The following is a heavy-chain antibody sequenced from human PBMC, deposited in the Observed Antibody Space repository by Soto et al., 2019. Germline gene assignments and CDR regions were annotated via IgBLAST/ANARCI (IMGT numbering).Heavy chain of an antibody. J-gene: IGHJ4*02. CDR3: VGGHYYFDY. D-gene: IGHD3-10*01. V-gene: IGHV3-30*03. Sequence: QVQLVESGGGVVQPGRSLRLSCAASGFPFTTYGMHWVREGPGKGLEWVAVISYDGSNKYYADSVKGRFTISRDNSKNTLYLQMNSLRPEDTAWYYCVGGHYYFDYRGQGTLVTVSS. CDR1: GFPFTTYG. CDR2: ISYDGSNK.